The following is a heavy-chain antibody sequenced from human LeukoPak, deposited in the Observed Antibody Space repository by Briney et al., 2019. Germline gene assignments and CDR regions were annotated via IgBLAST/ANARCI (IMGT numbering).Heavy chain of an antibody. Sequence: SQTLSLTCVISGDSVSSNSATWDWIRQSPSRGLEWLGRTYYRSKWYNDYAVSVKSRVTINPDTSKNQFSLQLNSVTPEDTAVYYCAREGSDGYLFDYWGQGSLVIVSS. V-gene: IGHV6-1*01. J-gene: IGHJ4*02. CDR3: AREGSDGYLFDY. CDR1: GDSVSSNSAT. D-gene: IGHD3-22*01. CDR2: TYYRSKWYN.